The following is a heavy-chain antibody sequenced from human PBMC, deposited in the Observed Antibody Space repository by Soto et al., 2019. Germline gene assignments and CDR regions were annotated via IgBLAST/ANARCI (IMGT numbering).Heavy chain of an antibody. V-gene: IGHV1-69*13. CDR3: ARTQWLAPLDY. CDR1: GGTFSIYA. CDR2: IIPIFGTA. Sequence: SVKVSCKASGGTFSIYAISCVLQAPGQGLEWMGGIIPIFGTANYAQKFQGRVTITADESTSTAYMELSSLRSEDTAVYYCARTQWLAPLDYWGQGTLVTVSS. J-gene: IGHJ4*02. D-gene: IGHD6-19*01.